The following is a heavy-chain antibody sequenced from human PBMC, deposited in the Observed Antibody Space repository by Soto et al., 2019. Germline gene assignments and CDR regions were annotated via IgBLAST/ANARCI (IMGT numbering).Heavy chain of an antibody. J-gene: IGHJ4*02. V-gene: IGHV3-23*01. CDR1: GFRFSDFA. D-gene: IGHD5-12*01. Sequence: LESGGGFVQPGGSLRLSCAASGFRFSDFAMTWVRQAPRRGLEWVSAITGTASSTYYADSVKGRFTISRDNSKNTLYLQINSLRAEDTAIYYCAKGAEGYVVSSLDSWGQGTLVTVSS. CDR2: ITGTASST. CDR3: AKGAEGYVVSSLDS.